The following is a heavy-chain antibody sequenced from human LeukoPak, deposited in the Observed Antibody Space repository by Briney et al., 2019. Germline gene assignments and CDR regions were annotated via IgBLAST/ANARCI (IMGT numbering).Heavy chain of an antibody. CDR1: GFTFCSYG. Sequence: GGSLRLSCAASGFTFCSYGMHWVRQAPGKGLEWVSVIWYDGSTKYYADSVKGRFTISRDNSKNTLYLQMNSLRAEDTAVYYCARGQPPSYYDMDVWGQGTTVTVSS. CDR3: ARGQPPSYYDMDV. D-gene: IGHD6-13*01. V-gene: IGHV3-33*01. CDR2: IWYDGSTK. J-gene: IGHJ6*02.